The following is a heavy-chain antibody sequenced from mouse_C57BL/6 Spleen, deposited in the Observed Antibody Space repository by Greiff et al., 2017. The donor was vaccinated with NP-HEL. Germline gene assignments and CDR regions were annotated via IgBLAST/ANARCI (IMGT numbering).Heavy chain of an antibody. CDR1: GFTFSSYA. Sequence: DVKLVESGGGLVKPGGSLKLSCAASGFTFSSYAMSWVRQTPEKRLEWVATISDGGSYTYYPDNVKGRFTISRDNAKNTLYLQMSHLKSDDTAMYYCARDGSSYARTYFDYWGQGTTLTVSS. CDR3: ARDGSSYARTYFDY. V-gene: IGHV5-4*01. CDR2: ISDGGSYT. J-gene: IGHJ2*01. D-gene: IGHD1-1*01.